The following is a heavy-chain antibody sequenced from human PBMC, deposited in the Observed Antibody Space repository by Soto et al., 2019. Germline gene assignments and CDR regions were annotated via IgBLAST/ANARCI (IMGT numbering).Heavy chain of an antibody. J-gene: IGHJ4*02. Sequence: EVQLVESGGGLVQPGGSLRLSCAASGFSFSSYWMTWVRQAPGKGLEWVANINQDASNKNYMDSVKGRLTISRDNAKNSVYLQMNSLRVEDTAVYYCARFGYNDYENDYWGQGTLVTVSS. CDR1: GFSFSSYW. D-gene: IGHD5-12*01. CDR3: ARFGYNDYENDY. CDR2: INQDASNK. V-gene: IGHV3-7*05.